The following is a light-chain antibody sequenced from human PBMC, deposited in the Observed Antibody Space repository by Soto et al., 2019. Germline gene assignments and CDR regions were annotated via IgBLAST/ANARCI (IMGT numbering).Light chain of an antibody. Sequence: EIVLTQSPGTLSLSPGERATLSCRASQSISSSYLAWYQQKPGQAPRVLIYGASSRATGIPDRFSSSRSGTDFTITISRLEPEDFAVYFCQQYGNPPPNAFGQGTKVEIK. V-gene: IGKV3-20*01. CDR1: QSISSSY. CDR2: GAS. J-gene: IGKJ2*01. CDR3: QQYGNPPPNA.